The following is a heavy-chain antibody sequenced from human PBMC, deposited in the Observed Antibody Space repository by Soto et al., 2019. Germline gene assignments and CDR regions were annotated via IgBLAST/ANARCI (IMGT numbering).Heavy chain of an antibody. J-gene: IGHJ6*02. CDR1: GFSFSTYS. V-gene: IGHV3-21*01. D-gene: IGHD1-1*01. CDR2: IRRSGDYT. Sequence: EVQLVESGGGLVMPGGSLRLSCIASGFSFSTYSMNWVRQAPGKGLEWVSSIRRSGDYTYYADSLKGRFTISRDNAKNSLSRQMISLSAEDTAVYYCARSTSLGGMDVWGQGTTVTVSS. CDR3: ARSTSLGGMDV.